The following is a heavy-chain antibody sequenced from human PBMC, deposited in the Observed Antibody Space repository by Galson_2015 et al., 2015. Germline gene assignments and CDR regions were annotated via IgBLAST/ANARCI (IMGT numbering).Heavy chain of an antibody. Sequence: SLRLSCAASGFTFSSYSMNWVRQAPGKGLEWVSSISSSSSYIYYADSVKGRFTISRDNAKNSLYLQMNSLRAEDTAVYYCARDHGRWNLLLNHASHNWGHGTLVT. V-gene: IGHV3-21*01. D-gene: IGHD2-15*01. CDR3: ARDHGRWNLLLNHASHN. CDR2: ISSSSSYI. CDR1: GFTFSSYS. J-gene: IGHJ4*03.